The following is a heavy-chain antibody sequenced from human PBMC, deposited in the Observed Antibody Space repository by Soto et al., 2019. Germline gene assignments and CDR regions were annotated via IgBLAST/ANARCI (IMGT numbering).Heavy chain of an antibody. J-gene: IGHJ4*02. CDR2: IWYDGSNK. V-gene: IGHV3-33*01. Sequence: GGSLRLSCAASGFTFSSYGMHWVRQAPGKGLEWVAVIWYDGSNKYYADSVKGRFTISRDNSKNTLYLQMNSLRAEDTAVYYCARDRAVAGTYLDYWGQGTLVTVSS. D-gene: IGHD6-19*01. CDR3: ARDRAVAGTYLDY. CDR1: GFTFSSYG.